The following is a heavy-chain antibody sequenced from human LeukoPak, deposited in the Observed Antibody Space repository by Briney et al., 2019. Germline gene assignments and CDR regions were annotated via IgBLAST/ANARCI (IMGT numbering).Heavy chain of an antibody. CDR2: IDPSSTYI. J-gene: IGHJ4*02. Sequence: GGSLRLSCAASGFTFRSYSMNWVRQAPGKGLEWVSAIDPSSTYIYYADSVKGRFTISRDNAENSLYLQMNSLRAEDTAVYYCARVRGDYYLDYWGQGPLVTVSS. CDR3: ARVRGDYYLDY. D-gene: IGHD3-16*01. V-gene: IGHV3-21*01. CDR1: GFTFRSYS.